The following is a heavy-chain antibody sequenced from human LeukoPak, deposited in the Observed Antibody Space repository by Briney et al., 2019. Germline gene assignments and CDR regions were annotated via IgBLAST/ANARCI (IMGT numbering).Heavy chain of an antibody. Sequence: GGSLRLSCAASGFSFSTYSMNWVRQAPGKGLQWVSYISSGSSAIYYTDSVKGRFTITRDDAKNSVYLQMYSLRTEDTAVYYCGTGDPRFDYWGQGILVTVSS. CDR1: GFSFSTYS. V-gene: IGHV3-48*01. J-gene: IGHJ4*02. D-gene: IGHD7-27*01. CDR2: ISSGSSAI. CDR3: GTGDPRFDY.